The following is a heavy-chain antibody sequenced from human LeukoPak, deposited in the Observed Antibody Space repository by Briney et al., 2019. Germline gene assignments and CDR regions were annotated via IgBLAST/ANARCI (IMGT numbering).Heavy chain of an antibody. CDR3: AITGYYYNYGMDV. V-gene: IGHV3-23*01. CDR2: ISGSGGST. J-gene: IGHJ6*04. CDR1: GFTFSSYA. Sequence: PGGSLRLSCAASGFTFSSYAMSWVRQAPGKGLEWVSAISGSGGSTYYADSVKGRFTISRDNSKNTLYLQMNSLRAEDTAVYYCAITGYYYNYGMDVWGKGTTVTVSS.